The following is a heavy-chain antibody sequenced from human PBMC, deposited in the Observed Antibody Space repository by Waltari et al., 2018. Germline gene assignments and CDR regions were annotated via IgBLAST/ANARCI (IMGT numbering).Heavy chain of an antibody. CDR1: GGSFSSHY. J-gene: IGHJ4*02. V-gene: IGHV4-59*11. CDR2: IYYSGST. D-gene: IGHD6-13*01. CDR3: ARWGRIAAAGTGLFDY. Sequence: QVQLQESGPGLVKPSETLSLTCTVSGGSFSSHYWSWIRQPPGKGLEWIGYIYYSGSTNYNPSLKSRVTISVDTSKNQFSLKLSSVTAADTAVYYCARWGRIAAAGTGLFDYWGQGTLVTVSS.